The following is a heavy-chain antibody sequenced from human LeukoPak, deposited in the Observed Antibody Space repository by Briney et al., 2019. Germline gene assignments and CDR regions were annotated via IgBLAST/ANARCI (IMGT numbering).Heavy chain of an antibody. CDR1: GFTFSNYE. D-gene: IGHD6-13*01. V-gene: IGHV3-48*03. CDR3: ARKTDRPGAVGRYRYFDL. CDR2: ISVGGGAM. J-gene: IGHJ2*01. Sequence: GGSLRLSCAASGFTFSNYEMTWVRQAPGKGLEWVSYISVGGGAMYYADSVKGRFTTSRDDAKNSLFLQMNSLRAEDTAIYYCARKTDRPGAVGRYRYFDLWGRGTLITVSS.